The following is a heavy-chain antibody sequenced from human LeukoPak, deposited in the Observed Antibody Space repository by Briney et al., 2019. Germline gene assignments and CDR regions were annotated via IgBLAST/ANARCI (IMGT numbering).Heavy chain of an antibody. CDR2: INHSGST. CDR3: ARVGGINEGIQLWPLDY. Sequence: SETLSLTCAVYGGSFSGYYWSWVRQPPGTGLEWIGEINHSGSTNYNPSLTSRVTISVDTSKNQFSLKLSSVTAADTAVYYCARVGGINEGIQLWPLDYWGQGTLVTVSS. D-gene: IGHD5-18*01. V-gene: IGHV4-34*01. J-gene: IGHJ4*02. CDR1: GGSFSGYY.